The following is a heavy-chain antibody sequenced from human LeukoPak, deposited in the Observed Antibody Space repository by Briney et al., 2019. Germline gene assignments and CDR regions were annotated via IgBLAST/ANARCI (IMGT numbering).Heavy chain of an antibody. D-gene: IGHD6-19*01. Sequence: GGSLRLSCAASGFTFSSYGMHWVRQAPGKGLEWVAVISYDGSNKYYADSVKGRFTISRDNSKNTLYLQMNSLRAEDTAVYYCAKDFPDIAVAGNNWFDPWGQGTLVTVSS. CDR1: GFTFSSYG. CDR3: AKDFPDIAVAGNNWFDP. V-gene: IGHV3-30*18. J-gene: IGHJ5*02. CDR2: ISYDGSNK.